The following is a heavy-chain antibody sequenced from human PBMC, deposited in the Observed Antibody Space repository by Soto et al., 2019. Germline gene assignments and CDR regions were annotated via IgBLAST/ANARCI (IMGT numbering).Heavy chain of an antibody. CDR1: GGSISSYY. J-gene: IGHJ4*02. Sequence: SETLSLTCTVSGGSISSYYWSWIRQPPGKGLEWIGYIYYSGSTNYNPSLKSRVTISVDTSKNQFSLKLSSVTAADTAVYYCARSSQYHPQFDYWGQGTLVTVSS. V-gene: IGHV4-59*01. CDR3: ARSSQYHPQFDY. D-gene: IGHD2-2*01. CDR2: IYYSGST.